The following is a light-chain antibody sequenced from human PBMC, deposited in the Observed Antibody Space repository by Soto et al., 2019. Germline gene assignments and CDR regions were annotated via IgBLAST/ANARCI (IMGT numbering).Light chain of an antibody. V-gene: IGLV2-8*01. J-gene: IGLJ3*02. CDR3: GSFAVPVWG. Sequence: SALTQPPSASGSPGQSVTISCTGTSSDIGGYDHVSWYRQDPGKAPKVMIYEVTKRPSGVPDRFSGSKAGNTASLTVFGLQAEDEANYYRGSFAVPVWGFGGGTKLTVL. CDR2: EVT. CDR1: SSDIGGYDH.